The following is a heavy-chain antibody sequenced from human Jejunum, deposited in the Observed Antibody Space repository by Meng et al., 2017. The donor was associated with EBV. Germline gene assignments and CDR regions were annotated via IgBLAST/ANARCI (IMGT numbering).Heavy chain of an antibody. CDR2: IYHGGGT. CDR3: AGNGYYALEY. J-gene: IGHJ4*02. CDR1: GGSISDNDW. V-gene: IGHV4-4*02. D-gene: IGHD3-22*01. Sequence: VQLQESGPRLEKPSGTLSLTCVVSGGSISDNDWWSWVRQPPGKGLEWLGEIYHGGGTNYNPSLESRVTISVDKSKNQFSLKLNSVTVADTAVYYCAGNGYYALEYWGPGILVTVPS.